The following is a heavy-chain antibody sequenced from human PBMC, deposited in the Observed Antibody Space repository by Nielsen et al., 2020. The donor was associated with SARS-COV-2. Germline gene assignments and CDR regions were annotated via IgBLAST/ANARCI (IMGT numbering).Heavy chain of an antibody. Sequence: WIRQPPGKGLEWIGYIYYSGSTNYNPSLKSRVTISVDTSKNQFSLKLSSVTAADTAVYYCARDLGTNWGISYYYYYGMDVWGQGTTVTVSS. CDR2: IYYSGST. V-gene: IGHV4-59*01. CDR3: ARDLGTNWGISYYYYYGMDV. J-gene: IGHJ6*02. D-gene: IGHD7-27*01.